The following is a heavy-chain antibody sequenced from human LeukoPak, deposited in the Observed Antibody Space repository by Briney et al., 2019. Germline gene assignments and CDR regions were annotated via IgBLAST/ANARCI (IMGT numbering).Heavy chain of an antibody. CDR1: GGSMTNLY. CDR2: IYDSGST. D-gene: IGHD2-8*01. V-gene: IGHV4-59*01. J-gene: IGHJ6*02. CDR3: AKGCSTNFYYGDV. Sequence: PSETLTLTCSVPGGSMTNLYWTWIRQPPGKGLEWIGDIYDSGSTRYNTSLESRVTISVDTSKNQFSLKLSSVTAADTAVYYCAKGCSTNFYYGDVWGQGTTVTVSS.